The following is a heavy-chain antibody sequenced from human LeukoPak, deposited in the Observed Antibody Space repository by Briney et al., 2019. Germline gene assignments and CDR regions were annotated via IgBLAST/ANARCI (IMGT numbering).Heavy chain of an antibody. CDR1: GFTFSSYW. V-gene: IGHV3-7*05. CDR3: ATSYDSLTGYPMGY. CDR2: IKQDGGER. J-gene: IGHJ4*02. Sequence: PGGSLRPSCAASGFTFSSYWMSWVRQAPGKGLEWVANIKQDGGERYYVDSVKGRFTISRDNAKNSLYLQMNSLRAEDTAVYYCATSYDSLTGYPMGYWGQGTLVTVSS. D-gene: IGHD3-9*01.